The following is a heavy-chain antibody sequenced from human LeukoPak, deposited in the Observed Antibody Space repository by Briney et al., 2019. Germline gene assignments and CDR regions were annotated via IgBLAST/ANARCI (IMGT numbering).Heavy chain of an antibody. Sequence: GGSPRLSCAASGFTFSTYWMHWVRQIPGKGLVWLSRIHYDGTYTTYVDSVRGRFTISRDNTKSTLYLQMNSLRADDTAVYYCARGAEGHNYGELDSWGQGTLVTVSS. CDR1: GFTFSTYW. D-gene: IGHD5-18*01. CDR3: ARGAEGHNYGELDS. CDR2: IHYDGTYT. J-gene: IGHJ5*01. V-gene: IGHV3-74*01.